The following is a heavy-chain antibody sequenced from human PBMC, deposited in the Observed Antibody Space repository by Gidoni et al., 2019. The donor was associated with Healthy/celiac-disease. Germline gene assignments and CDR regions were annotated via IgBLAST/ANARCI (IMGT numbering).Heavy chain of an antibody. D-gene: IGHD2-21*02. Sequence: EVQLVESGGGLVKPGGSLRLSCTASGFTFSTYSMNWVRQAPGKGLEWVSSISSSSSSIYYADSVKGRFAISRDNAKNSLYLRMNSLRAEDTAVYYCARVNTAIRLDYWGQGTLVTVSS. CDR2: ISSSSSSI. CDR1: GFTFSTYS. CDR3: ARVNTAIRLDY. V-gene: IGHV3-21*01. J-gene: IGHJ4*02.